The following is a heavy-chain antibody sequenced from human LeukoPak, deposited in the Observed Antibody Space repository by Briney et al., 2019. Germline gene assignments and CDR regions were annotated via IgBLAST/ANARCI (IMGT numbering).Heavy chain of an antibody. J-gene: IGHJ4*02. CDR2: IKQGGSEI. V-gene: IGHV3-7*01. Sequence: PGGSLRLSCSASGFTFSRFWMSWVRQAPGEGLEYVALIKQGGSEIYHMDSVKGRFAISRDDATNSLYLQMNSLRVEGTALYYCARDRESESDSEGDYWGQGTLVTVSS. D-gene: IGHD4-11*01. CDR3: ARDRESESDSEGDY. CDR1: GFTFSRFW.